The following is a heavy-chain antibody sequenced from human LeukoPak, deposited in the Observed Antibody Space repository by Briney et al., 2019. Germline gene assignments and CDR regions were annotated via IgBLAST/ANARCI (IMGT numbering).Heavy chain of an antibody. Sequence: SETLSLTCTVSGYSISSGYFWGWMRQPPGKGLEWIGSIYQSETAHYNPSLKSRVTISVDTSKNQFSLKLSSVTAADTAVYYCARDRLQLQSWGQGTLVTVSS. CDR1: GYSISSGYF. CDR3: ARDRLQLQS. V-gene: IGHV4-38-2*02. D-gene: IGHD5-24*01. CDR2: IYQSETA. J-gene: IGHJ5*02.